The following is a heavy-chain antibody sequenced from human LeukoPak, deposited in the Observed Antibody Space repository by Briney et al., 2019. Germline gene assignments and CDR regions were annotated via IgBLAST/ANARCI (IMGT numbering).Heavy chain of an antibody. J-gene: IGHJ6*02. Sequence: GASVKVSCKASGYTFTSYDINWVRQATGQGLEWMGWMNPNSGNTGYAQKFQGRVTMTRNTSISTAYMELSSLRSEDTAVYYCARAYYSSSLGYYYYGMDVWGQGTTVTVSS. CDR3: ARAYYSSSLGYYYYGMDV. CDR2: MNPNSGNT. V-gene: IGHV1-8*01. D-gene: IGHD6-13*01. CDR1: GYTFTSYD.